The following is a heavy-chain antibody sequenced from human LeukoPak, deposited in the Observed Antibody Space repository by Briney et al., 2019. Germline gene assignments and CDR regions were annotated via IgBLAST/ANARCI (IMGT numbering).Heavy chain of an antibody. J-gene: IGHJ6*02. D-gene: IGHD1-14*01. Sequence: ASVEVSCKASGYTFTSYGISWVRQAPGQGLEWMGWISAYNGNTNYAQKFQGRVTMTTDTSTSTAYMELRSLRFDDTAVYYCATTGGYYYGMDVWGQGTTVTVSS. CDR2: ISAYNGNT. V-gene: IGHV1-18*01. CDR3: ATTGGYYYGMDV. CDR1: GYTFTSYG.